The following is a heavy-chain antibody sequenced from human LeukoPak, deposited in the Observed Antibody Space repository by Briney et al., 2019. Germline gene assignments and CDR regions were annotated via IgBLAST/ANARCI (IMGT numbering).Heavy chain of an antibody. D-gene: IGHD3-9*01. J-gene: IGHJ4*02. CDR2: IYTSGST. CDR1: GGSISSYY. Sequence: SETLSLTCTVSGGSISSYYWSWIRQPAGKGLEWIGRIYTSGSTNYNPSLKSRVTMSVDTTKNQFSLKLSSLTAADTAVYYCAREGYDILTGYRQIFDYWGQGTLVTVSS. CDR3: AREGYDILTGYRQIFDY. V-gene: IGHV4-4*07.